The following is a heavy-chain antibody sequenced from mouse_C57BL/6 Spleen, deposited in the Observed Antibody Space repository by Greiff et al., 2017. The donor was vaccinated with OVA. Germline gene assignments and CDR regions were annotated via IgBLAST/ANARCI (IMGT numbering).Heavy chain of an antibody. CDR2: ISSGSSTI. V-gene: IGHV5-17*01. CDR3: AREYYYGSSPWFAY. CDR1: GFTFSDYG. D-gene: IGHD1-1*01. J-gene: IGHJ3*01. Sequence: EVQVVESGGGLVKPGGSLKLSCAASGFTFSDYGMHWVRQAPEKGLEWVAYISSGSSTIYYADTVKGRFTISRDNAKNTLFLQMTSLRSEDTAMYYCAREYYYGSSPWFAYWGQGTLVTVSA.